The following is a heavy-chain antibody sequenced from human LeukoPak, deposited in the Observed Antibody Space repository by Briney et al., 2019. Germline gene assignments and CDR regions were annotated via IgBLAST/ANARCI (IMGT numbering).Heavy chain of an antibody. CDR1: GYTFTSYD. CDR2: MNPNSGNT. J-gene: IGHJ6*03. Sequence: ASVKVSCKASGYTFTSYDINWVRQATGQGLEWIGWMNPNSGNTGYAQKFQGRVTITRNTSISTAYMELSSLRSEDTAVYYCARVTYYYDSSGYGIPYYYYYYMDVWGKGTTVTVSS. V-gene: IGHV1-8*03. D-gene: IGHD3-22*01. CDR3: ARVTYYYDSSGYGIPYYYYYYMDV.